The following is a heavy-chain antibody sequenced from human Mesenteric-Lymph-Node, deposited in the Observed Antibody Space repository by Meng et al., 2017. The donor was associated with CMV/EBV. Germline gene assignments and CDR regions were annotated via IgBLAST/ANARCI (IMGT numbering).Heavy chain of an antibody. CDR3: TTGRNY. D-gene: IGHD1-14*01. CDR2: IRSKANSYAT. CDR1: GFTFSGSA. V-gene: IGHV3-73*01. J-gene: IGHJ4*02. Sequence: GESLKISCAASGFTFSGSAMHWVRQASGKGLEWVGRIRSKANSYATAYAASVKGRFTISRDDSKNTLYLQMNSLKTEDTAVYYCTTGRNYWGQGTLVTVSS.